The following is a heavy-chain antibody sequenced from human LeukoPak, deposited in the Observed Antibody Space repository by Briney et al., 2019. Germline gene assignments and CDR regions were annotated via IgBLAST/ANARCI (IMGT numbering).Heavy chain of an antibody. CDR1: GFTFSNYD. Sequence: GGSLRLSCAASGFTFSNYDMHWVRQAPGKGPEWVAVISYDGSKNYYADSVKGRVTVSRDNSKNTLYLQMNSLRAEDTAVYYCAKGSQASLGGIFDYWGQGTLVTVSS. V-gene: IGHV3-30*18. CDR2: ISYDGSKN. J-gene: IGHJ4*02. CDR3: AKGSQASLGGIFDY.